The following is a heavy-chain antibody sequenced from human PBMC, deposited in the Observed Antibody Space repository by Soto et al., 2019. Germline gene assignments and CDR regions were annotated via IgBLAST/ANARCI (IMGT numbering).Heavy chain of an antibody. CDR3: ARVVRYFDTPYGMDV. V-gene: IGHV3-23*01. D-gene: IGHD3-9*01. CDR2: IGGSGSNT. CDR1: GFTFSNYA. Sequence: EGQLLESGEGLVQPGGSLKLSCAASGFTFSNYAMSWVRQAPGKGLEWVSGIGGSGSNTYYADSVKGRFTISRDNSXXTLFLQMNSLSAEDTAEYYCARVVRYFDTPYGMDVWGQGTTVTVSS. J-gene: IGHJ6*02.